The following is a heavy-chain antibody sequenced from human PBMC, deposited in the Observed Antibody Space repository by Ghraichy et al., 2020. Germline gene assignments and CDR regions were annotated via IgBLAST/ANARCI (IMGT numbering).Heavy chain of an antibody. CDR1: GGSISSSSYY. CDR2: IYYSGST. J-gene: IGHJ1*01. CDR3: ARGNRYGGFQH. V-gene: IGHV4-39*01. Sequence: SETLSLTCTVSGGSISSSSYYWGWIRQPPGKGLEWIGSIYYSGSTYYNPSLKSRVTISVDTSKNQFSLKLSSVTAADTAVYYCARGNRYGGFQHWGQGTLVTVSS. D-gene: IGHD4-23*01.